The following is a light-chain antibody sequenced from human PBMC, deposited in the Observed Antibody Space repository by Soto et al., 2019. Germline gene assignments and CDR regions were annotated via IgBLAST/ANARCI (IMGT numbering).Light chain of an antibody. V-gene: IGKV3-11*01. CDR2: DTS. J-gene: IGKJ1*01. CDR3: HQRSNWWT. CDR1: QSLSSS. Sequence: IVWTQSPATLSLSPGERANISCRASQSLSSSLAWYKPKPGQAPRVLIYDTSSRATGIPARFSGSGSGTDFTLTIRSLEPEDSAVEYCHQRSNWWTFGQGTKVEIK.